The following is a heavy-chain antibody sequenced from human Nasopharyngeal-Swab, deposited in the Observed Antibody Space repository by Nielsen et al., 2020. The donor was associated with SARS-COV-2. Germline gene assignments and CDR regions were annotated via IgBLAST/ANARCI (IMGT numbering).Heavy chain of an antibody. D-gene: IGHD2-8*01. CDR1: GFIITSNY. CDR2: IYSGGNA. V-gene: IGHV3-53*01. J-gene: IGHJ4*02. Sequence: GESLKISCAASGFIITSNYMNWVRQAPGKGLEWVSVIYSGGNAYYADSVKGRFTISRDTSKNMLYLQMDSVRADDTAVYYCARDTGFCTRGSCGPFDSWDQGTLVSVSS. CDR3: ARDTGFCTRGSCGPFDS.